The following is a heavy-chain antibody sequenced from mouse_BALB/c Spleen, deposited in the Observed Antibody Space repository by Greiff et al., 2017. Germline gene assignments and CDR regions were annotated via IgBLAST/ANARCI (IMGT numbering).Heavy chain of an antibody. CDR2: ISSGGSYT. V-gene: IGHV5-9-3*01. Sequence: EVMLVESGGGLVKPGGSLKLSCAASGFTFSSYAMSWVRQTPEKRLEWVATISSGGSYTYYPDSVKGRFTISRDNAKNTLYLQMSSLRSEDTAMYYCARQGDGSYAMDYWGQGTSVTVSS. D-gene: IGHD2-3*01. CDR3: ARQGDGSYAMDY. J-gene: IGHJ4*01. CDR1: GFTFSSYA.